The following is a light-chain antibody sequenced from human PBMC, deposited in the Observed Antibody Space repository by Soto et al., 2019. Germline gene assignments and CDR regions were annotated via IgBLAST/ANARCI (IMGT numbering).Light chain of an antibody. CDR2: DVS. CDR1: RSISNW. J-gene: IGKJ1*01. Sequence: DIQMTQSPSTLSASVGDRVTITCRASRSISNWLAWYQQNPGKAPKLLIYDVSSLESGVPSRFSSSGSGTEFTLTISSLQPDDFATYYCQQYNSFSPWTFGQGTKVEIK. CDR3: QQYNSFSPWT. V-gene: IGKV1-5*01.